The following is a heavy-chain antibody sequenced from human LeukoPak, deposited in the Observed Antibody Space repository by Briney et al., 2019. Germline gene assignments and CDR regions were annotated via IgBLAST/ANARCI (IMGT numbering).Heavy chain of an antibody. V-gene: IGHV3-30-3*01. J-gene: IGHJ4*02. CDR1: GFTFSRYA. CDR2: ITNDGSNK. D-gene: IGHD1-1*01. CDR3: ARALSATGSVLY. Sequence: PGGSLRLSCAASGFTFSRYAMYWVRQAPGKGLEWVAVITNDGSNKYYADSVKGRFTISRDNSNNTLYLQMNSLRAEDTAVYFCARALSATGSVLYWGQGTLVTVSS.